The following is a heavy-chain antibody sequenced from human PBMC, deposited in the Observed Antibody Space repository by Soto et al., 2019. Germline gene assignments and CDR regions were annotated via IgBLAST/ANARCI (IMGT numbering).Heavy chain of an antibody. CDR1: GGSISSSSYY. CDR3: ARQQAVAGPGGKGWFDP. D-gene: IGHD6-19*01. Sequence: PSETLSLTCTVSGGSISSSSYYWGWIRQPPGKGLEWIGYIYYSGSTNYNPSLKSRVTISVDTSKNQFSLKLSSVTAADTAVYYCARQQAVAGPGGKGWFDPWGQRTLVTVSS. J-gene: IGHJ5*02. V-gene: IGHV4-61*05. CDR2: IYYSGST.